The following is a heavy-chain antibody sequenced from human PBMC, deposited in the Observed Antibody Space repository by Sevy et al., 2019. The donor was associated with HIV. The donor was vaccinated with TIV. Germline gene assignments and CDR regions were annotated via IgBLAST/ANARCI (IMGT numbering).Heavy chain of an antibody. J-gene: IGHJ3*02. D-gene: IGHD5-18*01. CDR3: ARVGYNYGFYAFDI. CDR2: IYYSGIP. Sequence: SETLSLTCTVSGDSLSSGGYYWSWIRQHPGKGLEWIGYIYYSGIPYYNPSLKSRITMSLDTSKDQFYLKLSSVTAADTAVYYCARVGYNYGFYAFDIWGQGTMVTVSS. CDR1: GDSLSSGGYY. V-gene: IGHV4-31*03.